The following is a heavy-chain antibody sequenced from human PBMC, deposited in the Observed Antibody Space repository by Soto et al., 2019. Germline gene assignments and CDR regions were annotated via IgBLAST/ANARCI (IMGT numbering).Heavy chain of an antibody. CDR2: ISSSSNNI. V-gene: IGHV3-48*02. Sequence: RLSCAASGFTLTHYSMNWVRQAPGKGLEWVAYISSSSNNIYYADSVKGRFTISRDNVKNSVDLQMNSLRDEDTAVDYCARDARREVTSFLNYWGPGTLVTVSS. J-gene: IGHJ4*02. CDR3: ARDARREVTSFLNY. CDR1: GFTLTHYS. D-gene: IGHD2-21*02.